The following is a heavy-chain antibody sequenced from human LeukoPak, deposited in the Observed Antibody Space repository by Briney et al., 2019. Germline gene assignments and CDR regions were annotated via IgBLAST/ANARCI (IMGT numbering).Heavy chain of an antibody. D-gene: IGHD5-12*01. CDR3: AKGHSGYDSPIDY. V-gene: IGHV3-23*01. CDR2: ISGSGGST. CDR1: GFTFRSHE. Sequence: GGSLRLSCAASGFTFRSHEMNWVRQAPGKGLEWVSAISGSGGSTYYADSVKGRFTISRGNSKNTLYLQMNSLRAEDTAVYYCAKGHSGYDSPIDYWGQGTLVTVSS. J-gene: IGHJ4*02.